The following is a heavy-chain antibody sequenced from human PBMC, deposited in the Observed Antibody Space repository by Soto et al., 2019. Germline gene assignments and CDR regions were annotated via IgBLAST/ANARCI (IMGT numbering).Heavy chain of an antibody. V-gene: IGHV3-30-3*01. CDR3: ARPAATVIFSSGMDV. D-gene: IGHD4-17*01. Sequence: AGGSLRLSCAASGFTFSDYAMHWVRQAPGKGLEWVAIISFDGSNEHYADSVQGRFTISRDNSENTLYLQMNSLRADDTAVYYCARPAATVIFSSGMDVCGQATTLTVSS. J-gene: IGHJ6*02. CDR1: GFTFSDYA. CDR2: ISFDGSNE.